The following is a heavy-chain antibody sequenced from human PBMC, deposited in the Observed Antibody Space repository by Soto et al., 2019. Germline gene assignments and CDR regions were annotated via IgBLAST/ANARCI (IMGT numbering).Heavy chain of an antibody. CDR3: AKDRGSGWTNFDY. Sequence: QVQLVESGGGVVQPGRSLRLSCAASGFTFSTFGMHWIRQAPGKGLEWVAVISFDGSNKYYADSVKGRFTISRDNSKNTLYVEMNRLRPEDTAVYYCAKDRGSGWTNFDYWGQGTLVTVSS. CDR2: ISFDGSNK. J-gene: IGHJ4*02. CDR1: GFTFSTFG. V-gene: IGHV3-30*18. D-gene: IGHD6-19*01.